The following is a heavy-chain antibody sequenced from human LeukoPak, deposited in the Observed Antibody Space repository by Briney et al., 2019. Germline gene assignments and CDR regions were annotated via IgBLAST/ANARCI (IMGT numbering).Heavy chain of an antibody. CDR2: ISAYNGNT. CDR1: GYTFTSYG. V-gene: IGHV1-18*01. Sequence: ASVKVSCKASGYTFTSYGISWVRQAPGQGLEWMGWISAYNGNTNYAQKLQGRVTMTTDTSTSTAYMELRSLRSDDTAVYYCARDRTRPSIYYDSSGYYPIDYWGQGTLVTVSS. CDR3: ARDRTRPSIYYDSSGYYPIDY. J-gene: IGHJ4*02. D-gene: IGHD3-22*01.